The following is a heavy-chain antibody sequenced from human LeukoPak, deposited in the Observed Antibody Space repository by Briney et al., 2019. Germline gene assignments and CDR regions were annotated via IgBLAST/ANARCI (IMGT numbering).Heavy chain of an antibody. V-gene: IGHV5-51*01. CDR3: VRYGLQGCRDSRCFTSFYYYGVGV. Sequence: GESLKISCHGSGYRSIDYWIGWVRQLPGKGLEWMGIIVPGDNDVQHSPSFQGQVTISADNSISTAYLQWSSLKALDTAIYYCVRYGLQGCRDSRCFTSFYYYGVGVWGQGSTVTVPS. D-gene: IGHD4-11*01. CDR1: GYRSIDYW. CDR2: IVPGDNDV. J-gene: IGHJ6*02.